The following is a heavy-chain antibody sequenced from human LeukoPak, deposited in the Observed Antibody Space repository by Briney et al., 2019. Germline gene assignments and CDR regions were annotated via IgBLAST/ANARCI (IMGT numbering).Heavy chain of an antibody. CDR2: INHSGST. CDR3: ARTPWFGELLVYYYYGMDV. Sequence: SETLSLTCAVYGGSFSGYYWSWIRQPPGKGLEWIGEINHSGSTNYNPSLKSRVTISVDTSKNQFSLKLSSVIAADTAVYYCARTPWFGELLVYYYYGMDVWGKGTTVTVSS. CDR1: GGSFSGYY. D-gene: IGHD3-10*01. V-gene: IGHV4-34*01. J-gene: IGHJ6*04.